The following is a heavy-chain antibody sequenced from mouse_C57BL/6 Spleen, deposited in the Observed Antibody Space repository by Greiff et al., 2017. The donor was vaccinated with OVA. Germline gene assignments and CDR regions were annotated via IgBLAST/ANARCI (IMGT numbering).Heavy chain of an antibody. J-gene: IGHJ4*01. CDR3: ARKGLRRAMDY. CDR1: GYTFTDYY. Sequence: EVQLQQSGPELVKPGASVKISCKASGYTFTDYYMNWVKQSHGKSLEWIGDINPNNGGTSYNQKFKGKATLTVDKSSSTAYMALRSLTSEDSAVYYCARKGLRRAMDYWGQGTSVTVSS. CDR2: INPNNGGT. V-gene: IGHV1-26*01. D-gene: IGHD2-4*01.